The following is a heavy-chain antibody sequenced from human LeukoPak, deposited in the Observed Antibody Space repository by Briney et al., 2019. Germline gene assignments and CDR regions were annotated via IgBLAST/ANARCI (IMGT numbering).Heavy chain of an antibody. Sequence: PSETLSLTCAVYGGSFSGYYWSWIRQPPGKGLEWIGEINHSGSTNYNPSLKSRVTISVDTSKNQFSLKLSSVTAADTAVYYCARWNYDILTGYPHYFDYWGQGTLVTVSS. CDR2: INHSGST. CDR1: GGSFSGYY. D-gene: IGHD3-9*01. V-gene: IGHV4-34*01. J-gene: IGHJ4*02. CDR3: ARWNYDILTGYPHYFDY.